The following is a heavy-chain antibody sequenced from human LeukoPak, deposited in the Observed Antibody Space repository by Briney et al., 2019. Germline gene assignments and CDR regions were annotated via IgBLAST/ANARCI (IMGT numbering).Heavy chain of an antibody. CDR3: AKGSGPGSYSGMDV. CDR2: IGPSGTAI. J-gene: IGHJ6*04. Sequence: GGSLRLSCAASGFTFSSYAMNWVRQAPGRGLEWVSYIGPSGTAIYYADSVKGRFTISRDNARNSLYLQVNSLRAEDTAVYYCAKGSGPGSYSGMDVWGKGTTVTISS. V-gene: IGHV3-48*01. CDR1: GFTFSSYA. D-gene: IGHD3-10*01.